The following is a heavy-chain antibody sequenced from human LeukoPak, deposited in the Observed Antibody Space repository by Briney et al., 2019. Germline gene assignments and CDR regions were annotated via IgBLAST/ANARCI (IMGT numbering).Heavy chain of an antibody. CDR1: GGTFSSYA. J-gene: IGHJ4*02. CDR2: IIPIFGTA. CDR3: AKDQSRAAGHYYFDY. V-gene: IGHV1-69*05. D-gene: IGHD6-13*01. Sequence: SVKVSCKASGGTFSSYAISWVRQAPGQGLEWMGGIIPIFGTANYAQKFQGRVTITTDESTSTAYMELSSLRSEDTAVSYCAKDQSRAAGHYYFDYWGQGTLVTVSS.